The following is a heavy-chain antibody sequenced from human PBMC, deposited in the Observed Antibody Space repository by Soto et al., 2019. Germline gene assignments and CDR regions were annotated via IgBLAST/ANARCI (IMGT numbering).Heavy chain of an antibody. CDR3: ARTGGMDV. CDR2: INYSGST. Sequence: QVQLQQWGAGLLKPSETLSLTCAVYDGSFSGYYWSWLRQTPGKGLEWIGAINYSGSTKYNPSLESGVNIAVDTSKNQFSLRLSSVSAADTAVYYCARTGGMDVWGQVATVTVAS. V-gene: IGHV4-34*01. J-gene: IGHJ6*02. CDR1: DGSFSGYY.